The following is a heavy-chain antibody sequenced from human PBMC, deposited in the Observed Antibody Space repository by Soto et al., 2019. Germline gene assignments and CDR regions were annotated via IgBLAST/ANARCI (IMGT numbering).Heavy chain of an antibody. CDR1: GGSISSSSYY. J-gene: IGHJ4*02. Sequence: PSETLSLTCTVSGGSISSSSYYWGWIRQPPGNGLEWIGSIYYSGSTYYNPSLKSRVTISVDTSKNQFSLKLSSVTAADTAVYYCARRRSGWYYFDYWGQGTLVTVSS. CDR2: IYYSGST. V-gene: IGHV4-39*01. D-gene: IGHD6-19*01. CDR3: ARRRSGWYYFDY.